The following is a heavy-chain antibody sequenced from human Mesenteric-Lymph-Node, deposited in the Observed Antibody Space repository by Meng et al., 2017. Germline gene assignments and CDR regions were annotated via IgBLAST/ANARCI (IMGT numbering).Heavy chain of an antibody. J-gene: IGHJ4*02. V-gene: IGHV3-23*01. CDR3: ARDPLELLWFGELFGYFDY. CDR1: GFTFSSDW. Sequence: GESLKISCEASGFTFSSDWMSWVRQAPGKGLEWVSAISGSGGSTYYAGSVKGRFTISRDNSKNTLYLQMNSLRAEDTAVYYCARDPLELLWFGELFGYFDYWGQGTLVTVSS. D-gene: IGHD3-10*01. CDR2: ISGSGGST.